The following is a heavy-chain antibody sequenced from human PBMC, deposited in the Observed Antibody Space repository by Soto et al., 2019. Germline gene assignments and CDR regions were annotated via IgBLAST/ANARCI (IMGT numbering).Heavy chain of an antibody. D-gene: IGHD5-12*01. CDR2: INSDGSST. CDR3: ARDRHSGYDYGDY. CDR1: GFTFSIYW. V-gene: IGHV3-74*01. Sequence: PGGSLRLSCAASGFTFSIYWMHWVRQAPGKGLVWVSRINSDGSSTSYADSVKGRFTISRDNAKNTLYLQMNSLRAEDTAVYYCARDRHSGYDYGDYWGQGTLVTVSS. J-gene: IGHJ4*02.